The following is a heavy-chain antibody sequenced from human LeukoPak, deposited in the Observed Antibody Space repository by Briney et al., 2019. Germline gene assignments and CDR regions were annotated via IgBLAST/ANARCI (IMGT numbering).Heavy chain of an antibody. Sequence: GGSLRLSCAASGFTFSSYGMHWVRQAPGKGLEWVAVISYDGSNKYYADSVKGRFTISRDNSKNTLYLQMNSLRAEDTAVYYCAKGPYSGYDYWGQGTLVTVSS. CDR1: GFTFSSYG. J-gene: IGHJ4*02. CDR2: ISYDGSNK. V-gene: IGHV3-30*18. CDR3: AKGPYSGYDY. D-gene: IGHD5-12*01.